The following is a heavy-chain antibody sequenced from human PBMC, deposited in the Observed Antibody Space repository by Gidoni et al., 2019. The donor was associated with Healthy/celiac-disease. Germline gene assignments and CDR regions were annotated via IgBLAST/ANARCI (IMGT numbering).Heavy chain of an antibody. CDR3: AKVGSSSHFSWFDP. D-gene: IGHD2-15*01. J-gene: IGHJ5*02. CDR1: GFPFSRYA. V-gene: IGHV3-23*01. Sequence: EVQLLESGGGLVQPGGSLRLSCAASGFPFSRYAMSWVRPAQGKGLEWVSGIRGSGGSTYYADSVKGRFTISRENSKNTLYLQMNSLRAEDTAVDYCAKVGSSSHFSWFDPWGQGTLVTVSS. CDR2: IRGSGGST.